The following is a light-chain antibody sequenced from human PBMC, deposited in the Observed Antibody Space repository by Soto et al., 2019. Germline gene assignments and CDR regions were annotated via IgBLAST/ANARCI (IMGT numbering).Light chain of an antibody. V-gene: IGKV3-20*01. CDR1: QRFGSSN. Sequence: EIVLTQFPGTLSLSLGERGTLSCRASQRFGSSNLAWYQQKPGQAPRLLIYSTSSRATGIPDRFSGSGSGTEFTLTISRLEPEDFAVYYCQQYGNSPWTFGQGTKVDIK. J-gene: IGKJ1*01. CDR3: QQYGNSPWT. CDR2: STS.